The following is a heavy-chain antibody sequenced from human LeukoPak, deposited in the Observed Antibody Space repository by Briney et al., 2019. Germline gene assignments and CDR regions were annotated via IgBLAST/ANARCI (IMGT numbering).Heavy chain of an antibody. J-gene: IGHJ4*02. CDR1: GFTFRSYE. CDR2: ISSSGSAI. D-gene: IGHD5-12*01. V-gene: IGHV3-48*03. Sequence: GGSLRLSCGASGFTFRSYEMNWVRQAPGKGLEWVSYISSSGSAIDYADSVKGRFTISRDNAKNSLYLQMNSLKAEDTGVYYCARDTVDGPFVTSLDYWGQGARVTVSS. CDR3: ARDTVDGPFVTSLDY.